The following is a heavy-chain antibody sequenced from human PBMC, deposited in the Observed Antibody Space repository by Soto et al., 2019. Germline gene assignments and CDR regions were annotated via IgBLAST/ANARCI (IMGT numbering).Heavy chain of an antibody. V-gene: IGHV1-69*13. J-gene: IGHJ4*02. Sequence: SVKVSCKASGGTFSSYAISWVRQAPGQGLEWMGGIIPIFSTANYAQKFQGRVTITADESTSTAYMELSSLRSEDTAVYYCAGDPLRVGEDGYESYFDYWGQGTLVTVSS. CDR2: IIPIFSTA. D-gene: IGHD5-18*01. CDR3: AGDPLRVGEDGYESYFDY. CDR1: GGTFSSYA.